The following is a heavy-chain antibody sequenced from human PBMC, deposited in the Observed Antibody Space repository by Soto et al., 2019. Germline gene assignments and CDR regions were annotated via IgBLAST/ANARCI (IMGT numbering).Heavy chain of an antibody. CDR1: GFSLTATGVG. V-gene: IGHV2-5*02. D-gene: IGHD7-27*01. CDR2: IYWDDDK. J-gene: IGHJ5*02. Sequence: QITLKESGPTLLKPTQTLTLTCTVSGFSLTATGVGVGWIRQPPGKALEWLALIYWDDDKRYSPSLNNRVTITRDTYKNHVVLTMTNMDPVDTATYYCEQSSAEGNWGWFDPWGQGTLVNVSS. CDR3: EQSSAEGNWGWFDP.